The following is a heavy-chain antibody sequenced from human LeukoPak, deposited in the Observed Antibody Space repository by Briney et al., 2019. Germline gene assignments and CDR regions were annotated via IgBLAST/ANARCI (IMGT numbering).Heavy chain of an antibody. J-gene: IGHJ4*02. CDR3: ARGPPQGDYSIVFDF. CDR2: INPSGGTT. Sequence: GASVKVSCKASGYTFTSFYIYWFRQAPGQGLEWVGMINPSGGTTNYAQRFQGRVTMTRDSSTSTVYMELSSLGSEDTAVYFCARGPPQGDYSIVFDFWGQGPLVTVSS. V-gene: IGHV1-46*01. CDR1: GYTFTSFY. D-gene: IGHD4-17*01.